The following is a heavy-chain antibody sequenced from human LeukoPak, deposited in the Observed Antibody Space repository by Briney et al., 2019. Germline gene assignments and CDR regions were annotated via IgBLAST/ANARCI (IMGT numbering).Heavy chain of an antibody. D-gene: IGHD3-16*01. CDR3: ARDHEGGYFDY. V-gene: IGHV3-21*01. CDR2: ISSSSSYI. CDR1: GFTFSSYS. Sequence: PGGPLRLSCAASGFTFSSYSMNWVRQAPGKGLEWVSSISSSSSYIYYADSVKGRFTISRDNAKNSLYLQMNSLRAEDTAVYYCARDHEGGYFDYWGQGTLVTVSS. J-gene: IGHJ4*02.